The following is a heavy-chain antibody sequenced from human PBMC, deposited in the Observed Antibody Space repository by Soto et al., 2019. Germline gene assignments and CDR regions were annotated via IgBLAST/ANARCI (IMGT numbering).Heavy chain of an antibody. D-gene: IGHD3-16*02. V-gene: IGHV1-69*01. J-gene: IGHJ4*02. CDR1: GGTFNTYA. Sequence: QVQLVQSETEVKKPGSAVKVSCKASGGTFNTYAMNWVRQAPGQGLEWMGGIIPMFDTPRCAQKFQGRVTITVDESTTTAYMELSSLRSDDTAVYYCTRSIGSGGVIGGFDYWGQGTLVTVSS. CDR3: TRSIGSGGVIGGFDY. CDR2: IIPMFDTP.